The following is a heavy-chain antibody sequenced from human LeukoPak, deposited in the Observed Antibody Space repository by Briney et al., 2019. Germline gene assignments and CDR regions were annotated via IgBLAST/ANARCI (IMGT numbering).Heavy chain of an antibody. Sequence: GGSLRLSCAGSGFTFSTSDMVWARQAPGKGLEWVLTISTTSSHLYYADSVKGRFTTSRDNAKDSLYLHMSSLRVEDTAVYYCARNFESWGQGTLVTVSS. CDR3: ARNFES. V-gene: IGHV3-21*01. CDR2: ISTTSSHL. CDR1: GFTFSTSD. J-gene: IGHJ5*01.